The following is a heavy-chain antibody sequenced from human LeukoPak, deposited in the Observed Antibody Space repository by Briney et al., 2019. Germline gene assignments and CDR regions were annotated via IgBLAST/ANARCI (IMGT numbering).Heavy chain of an antibody. J-gene: IGHJ4*02. CDR2: IYSRGST. CDR1: GGSISSSNYY. Sequence: SETLSLTCIVSGGSISSSNYYWGWIRQSPGKGLEWIGSIYSRGSTYYNPSLKSRVIVSSDMSKNQFSLMLNSVTAADTAVYYCARDGSGTENDYWGQGTLVTVSS. D-gene: IGHD3-10*01. CDR3: ARDGSGTENDY. V-gene: IGHV4-39*07.